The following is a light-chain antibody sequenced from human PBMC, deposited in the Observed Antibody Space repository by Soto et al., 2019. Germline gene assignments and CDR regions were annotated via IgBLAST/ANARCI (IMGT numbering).Light chain of an antibody. CDR3: QSYDSSLSAHYV. J-gene: IGLJ1*01. CDR2: GNS. V-gene: IGLV1-40*01. CDR1: SSNIGATYD. Sequence: QSGLTHPPSVSGAPGRMVTISCTGSSSNIGATYDVQWYQQLPGTAPKLLIYGNSNRPSGVPDRFSGSKSGTSASLAITGLQADDEADYYCQSYDSSLSAHYVFGTGTKVTVL.